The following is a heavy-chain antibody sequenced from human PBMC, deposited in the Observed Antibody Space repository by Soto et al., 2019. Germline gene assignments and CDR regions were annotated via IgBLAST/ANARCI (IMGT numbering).Heavy chain of an antibody. CDR2: IYHSGST. D-gene: IGHD3-3*01. CDR3: ARVISEDRSTISGMVIGTMDV. Sequence: QVQLQESGPGLVKPSQTLSLTCTVSGGSIRTTRYYWSWIRQHPGEGLEWIAYIYHSGSTYYNPSLKSRVAMSVDTSSNQFSLSLSSVTAADTAVYYCARVISEDRSTISGMVIGTMDVWGQGTTVTVSS. J-gene: IGHJ6*02. CDR1: GGSIRTTRYY. V-gene: IGHV4-31*03.